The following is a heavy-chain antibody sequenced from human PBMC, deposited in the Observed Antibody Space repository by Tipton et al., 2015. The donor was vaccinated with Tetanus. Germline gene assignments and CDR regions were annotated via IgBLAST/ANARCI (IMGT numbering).Heavy chain of an antibody. V-gene: IGHV3-23*01. CDR2: ISVRGSHT. CDR1: GFNFSTYT. Sequence: GSLRLSCVGSGFNFSTYTMNWVRQAPGKGLEWVSGISVRGSHTYYADPVKGRFSISRDNSKNTVYLQMNSLRDEDTAVYYCAKDPASRGWFDPWGQGTLVSVSS. CDR3: AKDPASRGWFDP. J-gene: IGHJ5*02.